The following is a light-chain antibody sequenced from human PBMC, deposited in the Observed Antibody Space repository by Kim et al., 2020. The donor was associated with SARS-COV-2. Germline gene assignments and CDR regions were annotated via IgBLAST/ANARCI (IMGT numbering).Light chain of an antibody. V-gene: IGLV2-8*01. CDR1: SSDVGGYKF. J-gene: IGLJ2*01. CDR3: ISYAGSNNLL. CDR2: EVT. Sequence: QSVLTQPPSASGSPGQSLTISCTGTSSDVGGYKFVSWYQQHPGKAPKLMVYEVTKRPSGVPDRFSGSKSGNTASLTVSGLQAEDEADYYCISYAGSNNLLFGGGTQLTVL.